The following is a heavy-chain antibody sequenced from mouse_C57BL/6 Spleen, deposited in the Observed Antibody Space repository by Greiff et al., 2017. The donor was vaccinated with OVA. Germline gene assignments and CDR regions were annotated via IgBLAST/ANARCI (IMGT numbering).Heavy chain of an antibody. D-gene: IGHD4-1*01. CDR1: GFTFSSYA. CDR3: ARGGTGFWFAY. Sequence: EVKLVESGGGLVKPGGSLKLSCAASGFTFSSYAMSWVRQTPEKRLEWVATISDGGSYTYYPDNVKGRFTISRDNAKNNLYLQMSHLKSEDTAMYYCARGGTGFWFAYWGQVTLVTVSA. V-gene: IGHV5-4*03. CDR2: ISDGGSYT. J-gene: IGHJ3*01.